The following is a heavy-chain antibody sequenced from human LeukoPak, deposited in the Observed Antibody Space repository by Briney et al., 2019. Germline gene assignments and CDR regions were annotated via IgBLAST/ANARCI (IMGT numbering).Heavy chain of an antibody. CDR1: GGSISSGGYY. CDR2: IYYSGST. Sequence: PSETLSLTCTVSGGSISSGGYYWSWIRQHPGKGLEWIGYIYYSGSTYYNPSLKSRVTISVDTSKNQFSLKLSSVTAADTAVYYCARARLRAIVVGPRDFDLWGRGTLVTVSS. V-gene: IGHV4-31*03. CDR3: ARARLRAIVVGPRDFDL. J-gene: IGHJ2*01. D-gene: IGHD2-15*01.